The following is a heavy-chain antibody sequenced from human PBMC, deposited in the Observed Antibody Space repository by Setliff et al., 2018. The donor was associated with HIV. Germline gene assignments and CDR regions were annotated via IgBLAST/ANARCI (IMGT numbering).Heavy chain of an antibody. J-gene: IGHJ5*02. Sequence: SETLSLTCTVSGDSISSYSWNWIRQSPGGGLEWIGFIFSSGSTKYNPSLQSRVTMSIDTSKNQFSLRLTSVTAADTAVYYCARRIDDAGSFPDKNWFDTWGQGSLVTVSS. V-gene: IGHV4-4*09. CDR2: IFSSGST. CDR1: GDSISSYS. D-gene: IGHD3-10*01. CDR3: ARRIDDAGSFPDKNWFDT.